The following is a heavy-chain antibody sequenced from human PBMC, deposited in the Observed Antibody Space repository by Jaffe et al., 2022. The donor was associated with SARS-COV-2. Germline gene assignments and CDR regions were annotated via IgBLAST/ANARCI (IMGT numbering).Heavy chain of an antibody. J-gene: IGHJ4*02. D-gene: IGHD3-22*01. CDR2: ISSSSSII. V-gene: IGHV3-48*02. CDR3: ARDPWTDSSGSYGDY. CDR1: GFTFSSYA. Sequence: EVQLVQSGGGLVQPGGSLRLSCAASGFTFSSYAMNWVRQAPGKGLEWVSYISSSSSIIFYADSVKGRFSISRDNAKNSLYLQMNTLRDDDSAVYYCARDPWTDSSGSYGDYWGQGTLVTVSS.